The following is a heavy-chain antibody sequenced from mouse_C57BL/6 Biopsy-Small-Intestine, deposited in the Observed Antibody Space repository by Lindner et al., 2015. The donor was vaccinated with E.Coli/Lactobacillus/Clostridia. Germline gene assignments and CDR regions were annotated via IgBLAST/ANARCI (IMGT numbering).Heavy chain of an antibody. V-gene: IGHV1-14*01. CDR3: ARDRTPHYFDSSGYSDFDY. Sequence: SVKVSCKASGGTFNSSAISWVRQAPGQGLEWMGWISANNGNTNYAQKLQGRVTMTTDTSTSTAYMELRSLRSEDTAVYYCARDRTPHYFDSSGYSDFDYWGQGTLVTVSS. CDR2: ISANNGNT. D-gene: IGHD1-2*01. CDR1: GGTFNSSA. J-gene: IGHJ4*01.